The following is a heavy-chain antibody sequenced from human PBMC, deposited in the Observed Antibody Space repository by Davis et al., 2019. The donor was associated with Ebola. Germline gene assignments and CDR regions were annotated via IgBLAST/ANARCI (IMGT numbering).Heavy chain of an antibody. CDR3: AREIYYYDSSGYSDY. CDR2: ISSSSSYI. J-gene: IGHJ4*02. Sequence: GESLKISCAASGFTFSSYSMNWVRQAPGKGLEWVSSISSSSSYIYYADSVKGRFTISRDNAKNSLYLQMNSLRAEDTAVYYCAREIYYYDSSGYSDYWGQGTLVTVSS. CDR1: GFTFSSYS. V-gene: IGHV3-21*01. D-gene: IGHD3-22*01.